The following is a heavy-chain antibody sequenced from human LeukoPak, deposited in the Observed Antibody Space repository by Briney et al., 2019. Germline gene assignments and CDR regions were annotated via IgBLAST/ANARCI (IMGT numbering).Heavy chain of an antibody. CDR3: ARGHYYDFD. CDR1: RFTFSNFW. D-gene: IGHD3-22*01. CDR2: INQDGSEK. V-gene: IGHV3-7*01. Sequence: GGSLRLSCAASRFTFSNFWMNWVRQAPGKGLEWVANINQDGSEKYYVDSVKGRFTISRDNAKNSLYLQTNNLRGEDTAVYYCARGHYYDFDWGQGTLVTVSS. J-gene: IGHJ4*02.